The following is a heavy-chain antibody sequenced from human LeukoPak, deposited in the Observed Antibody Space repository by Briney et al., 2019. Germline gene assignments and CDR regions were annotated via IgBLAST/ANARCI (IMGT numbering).Heavy chain of an antibody. J-gene: IGHJ4*02. CDR3: ARPRDGYNNYFEY. CDR2: IYPGDSDT. CDR1: GYNFNSYW. D-gene: IGHD5-24*01. V-gene: IGHV5-51*01. Sequence: KPGESLKISCEGSGYNFNSYWIAWVRQMPGKGLEWMGIIYPGDSDTTYSPSFQGQVTISADKSISTAYLQWSSLKASDTAMYYCARPRDGYNNYFEYWGQGTLVTVSS.